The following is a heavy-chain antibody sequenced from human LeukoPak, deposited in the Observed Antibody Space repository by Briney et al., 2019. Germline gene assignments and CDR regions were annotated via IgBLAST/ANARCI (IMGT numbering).Heavy chain of an antibody. V-gene: IGHV3-7*05. J-gene: IGHJ4*02. CDR3: ARVGQWLALDY. Sequence: GGSLRLSCAASGFTLSSYWMSWVRQAPGKGLEWVANIKQDGSEKYYVDSVKGRFTISRDNAKNSLFLQMNSLGAEDTAVYYCARVGQWLALDYWGQGTLVTVSS. D-gene: IGHD6-19*01. CDR2: IKQDGSEK. CDR1: GFTLSSYW.